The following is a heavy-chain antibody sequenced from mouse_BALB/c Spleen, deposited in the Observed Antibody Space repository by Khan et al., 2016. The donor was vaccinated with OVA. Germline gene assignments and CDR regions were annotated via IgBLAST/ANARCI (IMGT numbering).Heavy chain of an antibody. CDR2: ISYGGST. J-gene: IGHJ4*01. D-gene: IGHD1-1*01. V-gene: IGHV3-2*02. CDR1: GYSITSDYA. Sequence: EVQLQESGPGLVKPSQSLSLTCTVTGYSITSDYAWDWIRQFPGNQLEWMGYISYGGSTSYNPSLKSRISITRDTSKTQFFLQFNSVTTEDTATYYCARKNYYGYAMDYWGQGTSVTVSS. CDR3: ARKNYYGYAMDY.